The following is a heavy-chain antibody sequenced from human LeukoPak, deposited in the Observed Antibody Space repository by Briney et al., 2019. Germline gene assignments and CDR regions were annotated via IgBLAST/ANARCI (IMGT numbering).Heavy chain of an antibody. D-gene: IGHD3-22*01. CDR3: ARVRSDRHGMDV. CDR2: IYYSGST. CDR1: GGSISSYY. J-gene: IGHJ6*02. V-gene: IGHV4-59*12. Sequence: PSETLSLTCTVSGGSISSYYWSWIRQPPGKGLEWIGYIYYSGSTNYNPSLKSRVTISVDTSKNQFSLKLSSVTAADTAVYYCARVRSDRHGMDVWGQGTTVTVSS.